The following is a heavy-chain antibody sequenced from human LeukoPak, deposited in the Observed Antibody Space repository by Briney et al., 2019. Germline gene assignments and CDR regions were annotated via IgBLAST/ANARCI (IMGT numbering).Heavy chain of an antibody. Sequence: PGGSLRLSCAASGFTFSSYAMHWVRQAPGKGLEWVAVISYDGSNKYYADSVKGRFTISRGNSKNTLFLQMNSLRAEDSALYYCAKDPTDFDSSGQTYFDYWGQGTLVTVSS. D-gene: IGHD3-22*01. CDR3: AKDPTDFDSSGQTYFDY. CDR1: GFTFSSYA. CDR2: ISYDGSNK. J-gene: IGHJ4*02. V-gene: IGHV3-30*04.